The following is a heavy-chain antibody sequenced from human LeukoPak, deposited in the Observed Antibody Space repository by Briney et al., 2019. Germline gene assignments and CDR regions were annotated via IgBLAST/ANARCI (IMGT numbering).Heavy chain of an antibody. CDR3: ARVKRSGDYYDSSGYSDGLDYFDY. D-gene: IGHD3-22*01. CDR1: GYTFTSYG. Sequence: ASVKVSCKASGYTFTSYGISWVRQAPGQGLEWMGWISAYNGNTNCAQKLQGRVTMTTDTSTSTAYMELRSLRSDDTAVYYCARVKRSGDYYDSSGYSDGLDYFDYWGQGTLVTVSS. CDR2: ISAYNGNT. V-gene: IGHV1-18*01. J-gene: IGHJ4*02.